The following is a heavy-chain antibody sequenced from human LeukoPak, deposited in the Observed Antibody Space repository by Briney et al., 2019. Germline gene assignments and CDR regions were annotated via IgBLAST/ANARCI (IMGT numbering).Heavy chain of an antibody. J-gene: IGHJ4*02. D-gene: IGHD6-13*01. CDR1: GFAFSSYG. V-gene: IGHV3-33*01. Sequence: GGSLRLSCAASGFAFSSYGMHWVRQAPGKGLEWVAVIWYDGSNKYYADSVKGRFTISRDNSKNTLYLQMNSLRAEDTAVYYCARDRLYSSSWYYFDYWGQGTLVTVSS. CDR3: ARDRLYSSSWYYFDY. CDR2: IWYDGSNK.